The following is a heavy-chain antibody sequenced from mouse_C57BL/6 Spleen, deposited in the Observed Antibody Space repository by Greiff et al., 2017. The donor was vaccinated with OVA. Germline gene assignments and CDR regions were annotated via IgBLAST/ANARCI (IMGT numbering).Heavy chain of an antibody. Sequence: VQGVESGAELMKPGASVTLSCKATGYTFTGYWIEWVKQRPGHGLEWIGEILPGSGITNYNAKFKGTATFTADTSSNTAYLQLSSLTTEDATIYYCAKNDYGSSLWFAYWGQGTLVTVSA. CDR2: ILPGSGIT. D-gene: IGHD1-1*01. J-gene: IGHJ3*01. CDR1: GYTFTGYW. V-gene: IGHV1-9*01. CDR3: AKNDYGSSLWFAY.